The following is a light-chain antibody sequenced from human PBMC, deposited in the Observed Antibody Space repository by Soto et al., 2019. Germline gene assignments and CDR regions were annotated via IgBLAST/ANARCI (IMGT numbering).Light chain of an antibody. CDR2: KAS. J-gene: IGKJ1*01. CDR3: QQYGSLSWT. CDR1: QTISSW. V-gene: IGKV1-5*03. Sequence: DIQMTQSPSTLSASVGDSVTITCRASQTISSWLAWYQQKPGKAPKLLIYKASNLESGVPSRFSGSGSGTDFTLTISRLEPEDFAVYYCQQYGSLSWTFGQGTKVDIK.